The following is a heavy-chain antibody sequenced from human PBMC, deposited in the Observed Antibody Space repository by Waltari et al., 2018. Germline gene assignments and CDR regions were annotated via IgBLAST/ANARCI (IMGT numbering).Heavy chain of an antibody. V-gene: IGHV3-23*01. CDR1: GFDFRRYV. CDR3: ARLKSLDSRWFYSFDL. CDR2: ISTYATTI. D-gene: IGHD2-15*01. Sequence: QLLQSGGGPVQPGGSLRLSCAASGFDFRRYVMAWVRQSPRLSLASVSVISTYATTIVYSDAVRGRSTISRDNSNNIVSLQMDSLRVEDTAMYYCARLKSLDSRWFYSFDLWGQGTLVTVS. J-gene: IGHJ4*01.